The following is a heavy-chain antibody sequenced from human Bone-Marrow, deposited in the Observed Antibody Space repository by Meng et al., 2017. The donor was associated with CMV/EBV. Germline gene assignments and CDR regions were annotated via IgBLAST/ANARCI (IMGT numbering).Heavy chain of an antibody. CDR3: DRYCTSNSCYPQYGMDV. CDR2: ISGTGGST. V-gene: IGHV3-23*01. J-gene: IGHJ6*02. CDR1: GFTFSSYA. D-gene: IGHD2-2*01. Sequence: GESLKISCAASGFTFSSYAMSWVRQAPGKGLEWVSAISGTGGSTYYGDFVKGRFTISRDNSKNTLYLQMNSLRAEDTAVYYCDRYCTSNSCYPQYGMDVWGQGTTVTVSS.